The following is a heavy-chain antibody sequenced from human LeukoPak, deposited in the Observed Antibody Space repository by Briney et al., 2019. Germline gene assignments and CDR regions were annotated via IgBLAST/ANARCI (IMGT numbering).Heavy chain of an antibody. CDR3: ARANPHYYYYGMDV. CDR1: GYTFTGYY. V-gene: IGHV1-2*04. J-gene: IGHJ6*02. CDR2: INPNSGGT. Sequence: ASVKVSCKASGYTFTGYYMHWVRQAPGQGLEWMGWINPNSGGTNYAQKFQGWVTMTRDTSISTAYMELSRLRSDDTAVYYCARANPHYYYYGMDVWGQGTTVTVSS.